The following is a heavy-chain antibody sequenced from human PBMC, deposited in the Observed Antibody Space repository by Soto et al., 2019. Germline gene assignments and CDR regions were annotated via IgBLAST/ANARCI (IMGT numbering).Heavy chain of an antibody. CDR1: GYTFISHA. Sequence: QVQLVQSGAEVKKPGASVKISCKASGYTFISHAIHWVRQAPGQGLEWMGWINVSNGNTKYSPNLQGRVTITRDTSATTAYMELSSLRSEDTALYYCARRLVRTFDYWGQGTLVTVSS. V-gene: IGHV1-3*01. D-gene: IGHD3-10*01. J-gene: IGHJ4*02. CDR2: INVSNGNT. CDR3: ARRLVRTFDY.